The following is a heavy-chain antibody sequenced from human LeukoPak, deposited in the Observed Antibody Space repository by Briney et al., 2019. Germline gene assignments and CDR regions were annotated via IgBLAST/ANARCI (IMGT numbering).Heavy chain of an antibody. CDR1: GGSFSGYY. D-gene: IGHD3-3*01. CDR3: ARIWSGYYRP. CDR2: INHSGST. J-gene: IGHJ5*02. V-gene: IGHV4-34*01. Sequence: WETLSLTCAVYGGSFSGYYWSWIRQPPGKGLEWIGEINHSGSTNYNPSLKSRVTVSVDTSKNQFSLKLSSVTAADTAVYYCARIWSGYYRPWGQGTLVTVSS.